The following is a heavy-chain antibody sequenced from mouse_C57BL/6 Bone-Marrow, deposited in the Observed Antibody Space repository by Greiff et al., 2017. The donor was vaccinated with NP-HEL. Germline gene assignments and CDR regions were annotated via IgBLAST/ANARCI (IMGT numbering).Heavy chain of an antibody. D-gene: IGHD2-5*01. V-gene: IGHV1-26*01. CDR2: INPNNGGT. Sequence: VQLQQSGPELVKPGASVKISCKASGYTFTDYYMNWVKQSHGKSLEWIGDINPNNGGTSYNQKFKGKATLTVDKSSSTAYMELRSLTSEDSAVYYCARKGTSYSNFYYAMDYWGQGTSVTVSS. CDR3: ARKGTSYSNFYYAMDY. J-gene: IGHJ4*01. CDR1: GYTFTDYY.